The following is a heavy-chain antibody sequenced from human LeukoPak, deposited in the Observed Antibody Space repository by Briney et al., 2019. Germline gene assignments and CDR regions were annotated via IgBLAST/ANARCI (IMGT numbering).Heavy chain of an antibody. Sequence: ASVNVSCKASGYTFTGYYIHWVRQAPGQGLEWMGWINPNSGGTNYAQKFQGRVTMTRDTSISTAYMELSRLRSDDTAVYYCARVTAAADYFDYWGQRTLVTVSS. J-gene: IGHJ4*02. CDR3: ARVTAAADYFDY. CDR2: INPNSGGT. V-gene: IGHV1-2*02. D-gene: IGHD6-13*01. CDR1: GYTFTGYY.